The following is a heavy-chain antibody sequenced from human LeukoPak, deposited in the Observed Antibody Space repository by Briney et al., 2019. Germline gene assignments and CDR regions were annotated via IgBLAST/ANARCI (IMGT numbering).Heavy chain of an antibody. Sequence: GGSLRLSCAASGFTFSSYEMNWVRQAPGKGLEWVSYIGSSGTTIYYADSVKGRFTISRDNAKNSLYLQMNSLRAEDTAVYYCARRYCSSTSCLIDYWGQGTLVTVSS. CDR3: ARRYCSSTSCLIDY. J-gene: IGHJ4*02. V-gene: IGHV3-48*03. CDR1: GFTFSSYE. D-gene: IGHD2-2*01. CDR2: IGSSGTTI.